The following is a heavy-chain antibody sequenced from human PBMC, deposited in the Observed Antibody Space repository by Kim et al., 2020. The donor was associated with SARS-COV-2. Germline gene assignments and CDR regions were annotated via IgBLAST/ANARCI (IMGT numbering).Heavy chain of an antibody. Sequence: GGSLRLSCAASGFTVSSNYMSWVRQAPGKGLEWVSVIYSGGSTYYADSVKGRFTISRDNSKNTLYLQMNSLRAEDTAVYYCARDGSGSGSHDAFDIWGQGTMVTVSS. CDR1: GFTVSSNY. D-gene: IGHD3-10*01. V-gene: IGHV3-53*01. J-gene: IGHJ3*02. CDR2: IYSGGST. CDR3: ARDGSGSGSHDAFDI.